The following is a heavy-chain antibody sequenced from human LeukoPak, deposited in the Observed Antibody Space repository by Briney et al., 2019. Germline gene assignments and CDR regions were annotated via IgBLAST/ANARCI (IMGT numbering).Heavy chain of an antibody. V-gene: IGHV4-31*03. Sequence: SETLSLTCTVSGGSISSGNYYWNWIRQHPGEGLEWIGYIYYSGSTYYNPSLKSRVTMSVDTSKNQFSLKLSSVTAADTGIYYCTRARPPGSDPFDSWGQGTLVTVSS. D-gene: IGHD6-6*01. CDR3: TRARPPGSDPFDS. CDR2: IYYSGST. CDR1: GGSISSGNYY. J-gene: IGHJ4*02.